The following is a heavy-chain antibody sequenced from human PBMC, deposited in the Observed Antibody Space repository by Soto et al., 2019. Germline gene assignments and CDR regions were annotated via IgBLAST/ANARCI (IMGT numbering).Heavy chain of an antibody. Sequence: QVQLVQYGSEVKKPGSSVRVSCKTSGGTFSIYTISWVRQAPGQGLEWMGRVLPFLDITSYSQRFQGRVTITADRSTTTAYMELSSLRSEDTAVYYCARDRDNSNWPNFDSWGQGTLVTVSS. V-gene: IGHV1-69*02. CDR3: ARDRDNSNWPNFDS. CDR1: GGTFSIYT. J-gene: IGHJ4*02. D-gene: IGHD6-13*01. CDR2: VLPFLDIT.